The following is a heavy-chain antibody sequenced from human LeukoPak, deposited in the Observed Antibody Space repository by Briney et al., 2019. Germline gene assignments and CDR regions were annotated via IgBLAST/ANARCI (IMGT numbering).Heavy chain of an antibody. CDR3: AKDLLSYAPNWFDP. Sequence: GGSLRLSCAASGFTVSSNYMTWVRQAPGKGLEWVSVIYSGGTTYYADSVKGRFTISRDNSKNTLYLQMNSLRAEDTAVYYCAKDLLSYAPNWFDPWGQGTLVTVSS. CDR2: IYSGGTT. J-gene: IGHJ5*02. D-gene: IGHD2-2*01. CDR1: GFTVSSNY. V-gene: IGHV3-53*01.